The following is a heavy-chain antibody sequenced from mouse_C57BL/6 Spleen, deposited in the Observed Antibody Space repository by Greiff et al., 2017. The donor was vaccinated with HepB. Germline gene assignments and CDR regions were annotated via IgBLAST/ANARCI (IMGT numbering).Heavy chain of an antibody. CDR3: ARTALRPYYYAMDY. V-gene: IGHV1-64*01. D-gene: IGHD1-2*01. J-gene: IGHJ4*01. CDR1: GYTFTSYW. CDR2: IHPNSGST. Sequence: QVQLKQPGAELVKPGASVKLPCKASGYTFTSYWMHWVKQRPGQGLEWIGMIHPNSGSTNYNEKFKSKATLTVDKSSSTAYMQLSSLTSEDSAVYYCARTALRPYYYAMDYWGQGTSVTVSS.